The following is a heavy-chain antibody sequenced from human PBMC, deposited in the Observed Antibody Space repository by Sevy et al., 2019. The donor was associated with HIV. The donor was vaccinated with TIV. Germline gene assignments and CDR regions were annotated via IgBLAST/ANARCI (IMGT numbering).Heavy chain of an antibody. Sequence: GGSLRLSCEGSGFNFGTHAIHWVRQPPGRGLEWVAVISYAGSHTYYADSVKGRFNISRDNSKNTLYLQMNSLRHEDSAIYFCVRDRGDYASLPSGHWGQGTQVTVSS. J-gene: IGHJ4*02. CDR3: VRDRGDYASLPSGH. CDR2: ISYAGSHT. CDR1: GFNFGTHA. D-gene: IGHD4-17*01. V-gene: IGHV3-30-3*01.